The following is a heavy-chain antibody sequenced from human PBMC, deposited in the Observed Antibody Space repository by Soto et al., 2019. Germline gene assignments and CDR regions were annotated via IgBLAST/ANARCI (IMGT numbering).Heavy chain of an antibody. CDR3: ARQGRFLEWLHDYYYYMDV. D-gene: IGHD3-3*01. Sequence: SETLSLTCTVSGGSISSYYWSWIRQPPGKGLEWIGYIYYSGSTNYNPSLKSRVTLSVDTSKNQFSLKLSSVTAADTAVYYCARQGRFLEWLHDYYYYMDVWGKGTTVTVSS. J-gene: IGHJ6*03. CDR2: IYYSGST. CDR1: GGSISSYY. V-gene: IGHV4-59*08.